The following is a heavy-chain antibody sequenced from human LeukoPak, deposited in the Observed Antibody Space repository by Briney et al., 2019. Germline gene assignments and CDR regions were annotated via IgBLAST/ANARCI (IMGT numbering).Heavy chain of an antibody. CDR2: IYHSGST. J-gene: IGHJ4*02. V-gene: IGHV4-38-2*02. Sequence: KPSETLSLTCAVSGYSISSGYYWGWIRQPPGKGLEWIGSIYHSGSTYYNPSLKGRVTISVDTSKNQFSLKLSSVTAADTAVYYCARDCGGDCYSEYWGQGTLVTVSS. CDR3: ARDCGGDCYSEY. D-gene: IGHD2-21*01. CDR1: GYSISSGYY.